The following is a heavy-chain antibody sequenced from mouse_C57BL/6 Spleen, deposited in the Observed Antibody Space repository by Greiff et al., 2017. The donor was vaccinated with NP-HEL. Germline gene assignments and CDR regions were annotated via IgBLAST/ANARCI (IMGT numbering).Heavy chain of an antibody. CDR3: TRGDSSGLFAY. V-gene: IGHV1-15*01. J-gene: IGHJ3*01. D-gene: IGHD3-2*02. Sequence: QVQLQQSGAELVRPGASVTLSCKASGYTFTDYEMHWVKQTPVHGLEWIGAIDPETGGTAYNQKFKGKAILTADKSSSTAYMELRSLTSEASAVYYCTRGDSSGLFAYWGQGTLVTVSA. CDR1: GYTFTDYE. CDR2: IDPETGGT.